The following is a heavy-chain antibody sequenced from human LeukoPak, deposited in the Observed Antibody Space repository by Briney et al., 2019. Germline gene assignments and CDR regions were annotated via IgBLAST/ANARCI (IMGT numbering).Heavy chain of an antibody. CDR1: GYSFTSYW. V-gene: IGHV5-51*01. D-gene: IGHD1-7*01. CDR3: ARSPEELPDY. J-gene: IGHJ4*02. Sequence: GESLKISCKASGYSFTSYWIGWVRQLPGKGLEWMGINYPGESDTRYSPSFRGHVTISADKSISTAYLQWSSLRASDTAMYYCARSPEELPDYWGQGTLVTASS. CDR2: NYPGESDT.